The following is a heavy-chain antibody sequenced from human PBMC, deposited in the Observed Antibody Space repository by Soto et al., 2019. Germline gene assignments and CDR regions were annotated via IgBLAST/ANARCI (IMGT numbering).Heavy chain of an antibody. V-gene: IGHV4-4*07. CDR2: IFSSGST. Sequence: SETLSLTCTVSGGPINTFYWSCVRQPAGKGLEWIGRIFSSGSTSFNPSLESRVAMSVDTSKNHFSLNLSSVTAADMAVYYCAREGSYSAYNFAHGIQLWSFDFWGQGALVTVSS. D-gene: IGHD5-12*01. CDR1: GGPINTFY. CDR3: AREGSYSAYNFAHGIQLWSFDF. J-gene: IGHJ4*02.